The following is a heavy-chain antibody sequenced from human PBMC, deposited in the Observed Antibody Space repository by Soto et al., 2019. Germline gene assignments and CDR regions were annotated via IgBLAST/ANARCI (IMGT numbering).Heavy chain of an antibody. CDR1: GYTFTSYG. Sequence: GASVKVSCKASGYTFTSYGISRVRQAPGQGLEWMGWISAYNGNTNYAQKLQGRVTMTTDTSTSTAYMELRSLRSDDTAVYYCARDWGYSSGSEDWFDPWGQGTLVTVSS. CDR3: ARDWGYSSGSEDWFDP. CDR2: ISAYNGNT. J-gene: IGHJ5*02. D-gene: IGHD6-19*01. V-gene: IGHV1-18*01.